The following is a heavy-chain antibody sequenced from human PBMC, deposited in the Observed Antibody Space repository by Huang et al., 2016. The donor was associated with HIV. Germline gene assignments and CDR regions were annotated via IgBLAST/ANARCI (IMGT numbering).Heavy chain of an antibody. D-gene: IGHD4-17*01. Sequence: QLVESGGDSVQSGRSLRLSCRGSGFIFNDFAINWFRQSTGKGLEWIGFVRSKGFGGASKSAPSVKDRFTVSRDEAKNVAFLQMDNLQVDDTAIYYCSPSGDDYFYFYMDVWGNGTTVIVS. CDR3: SPSGDDYFYFYMDV. CDR2: VRSKGFGGAS. J-gene: IGHJ6*03. CDR1: GFIFNDFA. V-gene: IGHV3-49*03.